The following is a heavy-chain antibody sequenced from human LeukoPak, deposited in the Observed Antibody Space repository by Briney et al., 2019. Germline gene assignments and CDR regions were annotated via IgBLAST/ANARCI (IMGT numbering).Heavy chain of an antibody. J-gene: IGHJ4*02. D-gene: IGHD2-2*03. V-gene: IGHV3-23*01. CDR1: GFTFSSYA. Sequence: PGGSLRLSCAASGFTFSSYAMRWVRQAPGKGLEWVSAISGSGGSTYYADSVKGRFTISGDNSKNTLYLQMNSLRAEDTAVYYCAKPPGYCSSTSCADYWGQGTLVTVSS. CDR3: AKPPGYCSSTSCADY. CDR2: ISGSGGST.